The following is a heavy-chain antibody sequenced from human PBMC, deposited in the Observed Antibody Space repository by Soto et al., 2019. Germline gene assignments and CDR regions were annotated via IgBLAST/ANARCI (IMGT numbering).Heavy chain of an antibody. J-gene: IGHJ4*02. D-gene: IGHD3-22*01. V-gene: IGHV4-31*02. CDR3: ARYRFYESGGYFFEY. CDR1: GATVSSGGYY. CDR2: IYYSGTT. Sequence: PSETLSLTCTVSGATVSSGGYYWSWIRQHPGKGLEWIGFIYYSGTTSYNPSLQSRVTISVDTSKNQFSLKLTSMTAADTAVYYCARYRFYESGGYFFEYWGQGAMVTVS.